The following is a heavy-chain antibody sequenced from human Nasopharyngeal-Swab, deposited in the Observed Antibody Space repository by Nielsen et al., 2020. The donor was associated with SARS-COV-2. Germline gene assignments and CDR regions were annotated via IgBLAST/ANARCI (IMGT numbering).Heavy chain of an antibody. CDR3: ARDGGSHSDFFDY. J-gene: IGHJ4*02. CDR1: GDSVSSNSAA. D-gene: IGHD3-16*01. CDR2: TYYRSKWYD. V-gene: IGHV6-1*01. Sequence: SQTLSLTCAISGDSVSSNSAAWNLIRQSPSRGLEWLGRTYYRSKWYDDYAVSVKSRITINPDTSKNQFSLQLNSVTPEDTAVYYCARDGGSHSDFFDYWGQGTLVTVSS.